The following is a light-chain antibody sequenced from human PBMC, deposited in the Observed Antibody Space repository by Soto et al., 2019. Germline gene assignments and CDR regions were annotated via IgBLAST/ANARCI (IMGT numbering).Light chain of an antibody. CDR1: ISNIGRND. V-gene: IGLV1-36*01. CDR2: YDD. CDR3: VAWDDSLNGPM. J-gene: IGLJ3*02. Sequence: QSVLTQPPSVSEAPRQRVTISCSGSISNIGRNDVNWYQQLPGKAPKLIMYYDDLLPSGVSDRFSGSKSGTSASLAISGLQSEDEADYFCVAWDDSLNGPMFGGGTKLTVL.